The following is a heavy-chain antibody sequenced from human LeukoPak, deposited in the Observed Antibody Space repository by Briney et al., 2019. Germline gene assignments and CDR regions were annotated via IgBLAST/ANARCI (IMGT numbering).Heavy chain of an antibody. D-gene: IGHD6-19*01. V-gene: IGHV3-48*01. CDR3: AKDPSSGRLKYFDY. Sequence: GGSLRLSCAASGFTFSSYSMNWVRQAPGKGLEWVSYISSSSSTIYYADSVKGRFTISRDNSKSTVYLQMNSLRAEDTAVYYCAKDPSSGRLKYFDYWGQGTLVTVSS. J-gene: IGHJ4*02. CDR2: ISSSSSTI. CDR1: GFTFSSYS.